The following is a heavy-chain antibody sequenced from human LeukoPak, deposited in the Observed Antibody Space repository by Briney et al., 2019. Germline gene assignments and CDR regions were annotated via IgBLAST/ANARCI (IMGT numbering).Heavy chain of an antibody. D-gene: IGHD5-18*01. Sequence: QPGASLRLSCAASGFTFSNYAMSWVRQAPGKGLEWVSAISGSGGSTYYADSVKGRFTISRDNSKNTLYLQMNGLRAEDTAVYYCAKDLRLLNYYFDYWGQGTLVTVSS. J-gene: IGHJ4*02. CDR3: AKDLRLLNYYFDY. CDR1: GFTFSNYA. V-gene: IGHV3-23*01. CDR2: ISGSGGST.